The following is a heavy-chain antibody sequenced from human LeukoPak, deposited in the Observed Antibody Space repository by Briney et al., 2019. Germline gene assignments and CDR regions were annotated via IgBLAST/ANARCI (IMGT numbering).Heavy chain of an antibody. J-gene: IGHJ6*03. D-gene: IGHD3-16*01. V-gene: IGHV1-8*01. CDR3: ARVPLGVGGPFYYYYYYMDV. CDR1: GYTFTSYD. Sequence: ASVKVSCKASGYTFTSYDINWVRQATGQGLEWMGWMNPNSGNTGYAQKFQGRVTMTRNTSISTAYMELSSLRSEDTAVYYCARVPLGVGGPFYYYYYYMDVWGKGTTVTVSS. CDR2: MNPNSGNT.